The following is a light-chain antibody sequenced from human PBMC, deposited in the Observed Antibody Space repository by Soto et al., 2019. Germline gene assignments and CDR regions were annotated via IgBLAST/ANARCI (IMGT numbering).Light chain of an antibody. V-gene: IGKV3-20*01. CDR3: QHYGSLVLT. CDR1: QSVSSSY. Sequence: EIVLTQSPGTLSLSPGERATLSCRASQSVSSSYLAWYQQKPGQAPRLLIYGASSRATGLPDRFSGSGSGTDFTLTISRLEPEDFAVYYCQHYGSLVLTFGGGTKVAIK. J-gene: IGKJ4*01. CDR2: GAS.